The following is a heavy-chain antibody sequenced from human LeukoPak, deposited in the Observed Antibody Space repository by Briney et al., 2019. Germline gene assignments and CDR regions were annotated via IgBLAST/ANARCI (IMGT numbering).Heavy chain of an antibody. CDR1: GGTFSNYA. Sequence: SVKVSCKASGGTFSNYAISWVRQAPGQGLEWMGGIIPIFGIANCAQRFQGRVTITADKSTSTAYMELSSLRSEDTAVYYCARDLDGYNMAPDAFDIWGQGTMITVSS. J-gene: IGHJ3*02. V-gene: IGHV1-69*10. D-gene: IGHD5-24*01. CDR2: IIPIFGIA. CDR3: ARDLDGYNMAPDAFDI.